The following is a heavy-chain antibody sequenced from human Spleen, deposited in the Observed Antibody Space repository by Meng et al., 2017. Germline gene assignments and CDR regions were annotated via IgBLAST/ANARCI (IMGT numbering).Heavy chain of an antibody. J-gene: IGHJ4*02. CDR3: ARDTLYSSSSWDY. V-gene: IGHV3-30*04. CDR2: ISYDDKNK. Sequence: QVQLVESGGGVVQPGRSLRLSCAASGFTFSNYAIHWVRQAPGKGLEWVAVISYDDKNKYYADSMKGRFTISRDNSKNTLYLQMNSLRAEDTAVYYCARDTLYSSSSWDYWGQGTLVTVSS. D-gene: IGHD6-6*01. CDR1: GFTFSNYA.